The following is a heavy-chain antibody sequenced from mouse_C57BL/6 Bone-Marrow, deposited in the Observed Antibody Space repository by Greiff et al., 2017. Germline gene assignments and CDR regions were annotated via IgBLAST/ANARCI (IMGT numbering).Heavy chain of an antibody. Sequence: QVQLKESGPELVKPGASVKLSCKASGYTFTSYDINWVKQRPGQGLEWIGWIYPRDGSTKYNEKFKGKATLTVDTSSSTAYMELHSLTSEDSAVYFCAREEAYGNYVGFAYWGQGTLVTVSA. V-gene: IGHV1-85*01. CDR1: GYTFTSYD. CDR3: AREEAYGNYVGFAY. CDR2: IYPRDGST. D-gene: IGHD2-10*02. J-gene: IGHJ3*01.